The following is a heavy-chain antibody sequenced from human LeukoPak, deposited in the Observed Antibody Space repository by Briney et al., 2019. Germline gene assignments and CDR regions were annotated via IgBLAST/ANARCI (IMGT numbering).Heavy chain of an antibody. V-gene: IGHV4-30-2*01. J-gene: IGHJ3*02. CDR2: IYHSGTT. D-gene: IGHD1-26*01. CDR3: ARDRRRELLHAFDI. CDR1: GGSISSGSYS. Sequence: SETLSLTCAVSGGSISSGSYSWNWIRQPPGKGLEWIGHIYHSGTTSYNPSLRSRVTISVDTSKNQFSLKLSSVTAADTAVYYCARDRRRELLHAFDIWGQGTMVTVS.